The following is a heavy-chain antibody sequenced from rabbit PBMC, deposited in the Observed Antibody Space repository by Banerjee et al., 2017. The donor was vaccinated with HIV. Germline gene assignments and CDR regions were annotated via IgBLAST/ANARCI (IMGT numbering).Heavy chain of an antibody. V-gene: IGHV1S40*01. CDR1: GIDRSNYYY. D-gene: IGHD6-1*01. CDR3: ARDGGDGDYGYASNL. J-gene: IGHJ4*01. Sequence: QSLVESGGDLVKPGASLTLTCTASGIDRSNYYYMCWVRQDPGKGLEWIGCIYTVSGGTWYPRWVNGRFTISKTSSTTVDLQMTSLTVADTATYFCARDGGDGDYGYASNLWGPGTLVTGS. CDR2: IYTVSGGT.